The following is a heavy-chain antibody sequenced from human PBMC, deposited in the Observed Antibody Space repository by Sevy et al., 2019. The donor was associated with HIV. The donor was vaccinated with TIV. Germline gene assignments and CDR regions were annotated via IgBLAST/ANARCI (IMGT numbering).Heavy chain of an antibody. CDR1: GFSFSDYY. Sequence: GGSLRRSCAVSGFSFSDYYMSWIRQAPGKGLEWVSDISSRSTYIKYADSVKGRFTISRDNANNSLSLQMNSLRADDTAVYYCARERNTYGQGYFDYWGQGTLVTVSS. J-gene: IGHJ4*02. CDR2: ISSRSTYI. V-gene: IGHV3-11*06. D-gene: IGHD1-1*01. CDR3: ARERNTYGQGYFDY.